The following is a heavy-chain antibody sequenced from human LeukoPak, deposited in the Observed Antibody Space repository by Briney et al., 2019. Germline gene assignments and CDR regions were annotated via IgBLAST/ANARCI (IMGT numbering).Heavy chain of an antibody. CDR3: ARGYSSGCNGH. J-gene: IGHJ4*02. Sequence: ASVRVPCKTSGYTFTGYYIHWVRQAPGQGLEWMGWINCNSGDTHYAQNFQGRVTMTRDASINTAHLELSSLTSDDAAVYYCARGYSSGCNGHWGQGTLVTVSS. CDR1: GYTFTGYY. V-gene: IGHV1-2*02. D-gene: IGHD6-19*01. CDR2: INCNSGDT.